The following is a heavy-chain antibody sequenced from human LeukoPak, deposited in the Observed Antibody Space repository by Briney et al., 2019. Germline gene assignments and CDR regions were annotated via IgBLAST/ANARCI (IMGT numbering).Heavy chain of an antibody. V-gene: IGHV3-23*01. J-gene: IGHJ4*02. CDR1: GFTFSSYA. D-gene: IGHD3-22*01. CDR2: ISGRGGST. CDR3: AKAKDYDSSGYYFHYFDY. Sequence: GGSLRLSCAASGFTFSSYAMSWVRQAPGKGLEWVSAISGRGGSTYYADSVKGRFTISRDNSKNTLYLQMNSLRAEDTAVYYCAKAKDYDSSGYYFHYFDYWGQGTLVTVSS.